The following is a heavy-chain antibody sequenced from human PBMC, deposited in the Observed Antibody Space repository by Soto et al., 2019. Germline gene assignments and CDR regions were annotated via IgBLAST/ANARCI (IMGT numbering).Heavy chain of an antibody. CDR3: AREGHDYVWGSYRYRGAFDI. J-gene: IGHJ3*02. Sequence: SETLSLTCTVSGGSISSYYWSWIRQPPGKGLEWIGYVYYSGSTNYNPSLKSRVTISVDTSKNQFSLKLSSVTAADTAVYYCAREGHDYVWGSYRYRGAFDIWGQGTMVTVSS. CDR2: VYYSGST. V-gene: IGHV4-59*01. CDR1: GGSISSYY. D-gene: IGHD3-16*02.